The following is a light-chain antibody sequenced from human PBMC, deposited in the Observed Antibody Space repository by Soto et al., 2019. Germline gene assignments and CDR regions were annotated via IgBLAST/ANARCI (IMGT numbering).Light chain of an antibody. V-gene: IGKV3-20*01. CDR1: QSISSSY. CDR3: QYYGSS. Sequence: EIVLTQSPGTLSLSPGERATLSCRASQSISSSYLAWYHQKPGQAPRLLIFGASSRASGIPDRISGSGSGTDFTLGISRLQPEDFAVYYCQYYGSSFGGGTRLVIK. CDR2: GAS. J-gene: IGKJ5*01.